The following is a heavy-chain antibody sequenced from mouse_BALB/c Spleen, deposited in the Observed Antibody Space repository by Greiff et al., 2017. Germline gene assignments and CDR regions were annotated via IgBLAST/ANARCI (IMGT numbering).Heavy chain of an antibody. CDR2: INPSNGGT. V-gene: IGHV1S81*02. D-gene: IGHD2-1*01. J-gene: IGHJ3*01. CDR3: TGGNQGAY. Sequence: QVQLQQSGAELVKPGASVKLSCKASGYTFTSNYMYWVKQRPGQGLEWIGEINPSNGGTNFNEKFKSKATLTVDKSSSTAYMQLSSLTSEDSAVYYCTGGNQGAYWGQGTLVTVSA. CDR1: GYTFTSNY.